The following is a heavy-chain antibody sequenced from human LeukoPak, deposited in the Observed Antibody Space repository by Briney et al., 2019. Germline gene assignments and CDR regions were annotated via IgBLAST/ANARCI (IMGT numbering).Heavy chain of an antibody. J-gene: IGHJ3*02. CDR2: IIPILGIA. CDR3: ARKDSGSYTGNAFDI. Sequence: GASVKVSCKASGGTFSSYAISWVRQAPGQGLEWMGRIIPILGIANYAQKFQGRVTITADKSTSTAYMELSRLRSDDTAVYYCARKDSGSYTGNAFDIWGQGTMVTVSS. CDR1: GGTFSSYA. V-gene: IGHV1-69*04. D-gene: IGHD1-26*01.